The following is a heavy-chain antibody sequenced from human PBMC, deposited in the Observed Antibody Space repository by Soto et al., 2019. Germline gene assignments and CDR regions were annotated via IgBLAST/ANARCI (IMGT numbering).Heavy chain of an antibody. CDR1: GGSISSGGYY. D-gene: IGHD5-12*01. V-gene: IGHV4-31*03. CDR3: ARVTEMATITYYFDY. Sequence: SETLSLTCTVSGGSISSGGYYWSWIRQHPGKGLEWIGYIYYSGSTYYNPSLKSRVTISVDTSKNQFSLKLSSVTAADTAVYYCARVTEMATITYYFDYWGQGTLVTVSS. J-gene: IGHJ4*02. CDR2: IYYSGST.